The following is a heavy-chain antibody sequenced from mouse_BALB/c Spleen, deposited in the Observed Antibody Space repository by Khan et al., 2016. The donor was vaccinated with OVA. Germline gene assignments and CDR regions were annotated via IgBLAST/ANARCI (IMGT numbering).Heavy chain of an antibody. V-gene: IGHV1-7*01. CDR1: GYTFTSYW. CDR2: INPSTGYT. CDR3: TRRGLFGIFVY. D-gene: IGHD1-1*02. Sequence: QMQLEESGAELANPGASVKMSCKASGYTFTSYWMHWVKQRPGQGLEWIGYINPSTGYTEYNQKFKDKATLTTDKSSSTAYMQLSSLTSEDSVVYYCTRRGLFGIFVYWGQGTLVTVSA. J-gene: IGHJ3*01.